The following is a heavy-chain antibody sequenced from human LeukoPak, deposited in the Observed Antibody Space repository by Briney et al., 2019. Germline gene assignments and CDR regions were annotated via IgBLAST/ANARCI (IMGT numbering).Heavy chain of an antibody. CDR3: ARMSGSRLPGY. CDR2: ISSSSSAR. J-gene: IGHJ4*02. Sequence: GGSLRLSCAASGFTFSSHSMNWVRQSPGKGLEWVSYISSSSSARYYADSVKGRFTISRDDARNSLYLQMNSLRAEDTAVYYCARMSGSRLPGYWGQGALVTVSS. V-gene: IGHV3-48*01. D-gene: IGHD3-3*01. CDR1: GFTFSSHS.